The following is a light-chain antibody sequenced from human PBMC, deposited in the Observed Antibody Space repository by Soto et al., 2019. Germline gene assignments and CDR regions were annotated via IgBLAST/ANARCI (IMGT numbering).Light chain of an antibody. CDR2: LGS. Sequence: DIVMTQSPLSLPVTPGEPASISCRSSQSLLHSNGYNYLDWYLQKPGQSPQLLIYLGSNRASGVPYRFSGSGSGTDFTLKFSRVEADDVGFYYCIHALQTPDTFGLGTKLEVK. J-gene: IGKJ2*01. CDR3: IHALQTPDT. CDR1: QSLLHSNGYNY. V-gene: IGKV2-28*01.